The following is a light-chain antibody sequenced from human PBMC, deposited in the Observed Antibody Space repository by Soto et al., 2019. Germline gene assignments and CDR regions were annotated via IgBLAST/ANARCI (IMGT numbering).Light chain of an antibody. Sequence: EIVMTQSPATVSLSPGERATLSCRASSSVSSTLAWYQQKPGQAPRLLIYLATTTATGIPPRFSGSGSGTEFTLVISSVQSAEFAVYLCQQDNNWPRPFGQGTKVDIK. J-gene: IGKJ1*01. V-gene: IGKV3-15*01. CDR2: LAT. CDR1: SSVSST. CDR3: QQDNNWPRP.